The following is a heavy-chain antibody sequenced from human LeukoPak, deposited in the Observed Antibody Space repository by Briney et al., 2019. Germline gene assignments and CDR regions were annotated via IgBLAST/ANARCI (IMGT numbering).Heavy chain of an antibody. CDR3: ARVQLGGSWFFDL. D-gene: IGHD5-12*01. J-gene: IGHJ2*01. CDR2: IYYSGST. Sequence: PSETLSLTCTVSGGSISSYYWSWIRQPPGKGLEWIGYIYYSGSTNYNPSLKSRVTMSVDTSKNQFSLKLSSVTAADTAVYYCARVQLGGSWFFDLWGRGTLVTVSS. CDR1: GGSISSYY. V-gene: IGHV4-59*01.